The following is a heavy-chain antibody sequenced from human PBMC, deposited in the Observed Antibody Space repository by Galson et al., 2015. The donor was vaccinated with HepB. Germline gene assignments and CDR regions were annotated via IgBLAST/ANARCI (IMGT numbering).Heavy chain of an antibody. D-gene: IGHD3-16*01. CDR1: GFSFSTSGVA. V-gene: IGHV2-5*01. Sequence: PALVKPTQTLTLTCTFSGFSFSTSGVAVGWIRQPPGKALEWLGIIYWNNDKRYSPSLKSRFTITADPSKNQVVLTMTNVDPVDTGIYYCAHSRKLGMNFDHWGQGTLVTVSS. CDR2: IYWNNDK. CDR3: AHSRKLGMNFDH. J-gene: IGHJ4*02.